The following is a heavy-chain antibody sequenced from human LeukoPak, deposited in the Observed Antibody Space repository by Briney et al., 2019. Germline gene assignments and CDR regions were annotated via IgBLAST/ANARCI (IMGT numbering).Heavy chain of an antibody. Sequence: SSETLSLTCTVSGGSISSYYWSWIRQPPGKGLEWIGHIYYSGSTNYNPSLKSRVTISVDTSKNQFSLELSSVTAADTAVYYCARAGGGDPLDFDYWGQGTLVTVSS. CDR1: GGSISSYY. V-gene: IGHV4-59*01. CDR3: ARAGGGDPLDFDY. J-gene: IGHJ4*02. D-gene: IGHD2-21*02. CDR2: IYYSGST.